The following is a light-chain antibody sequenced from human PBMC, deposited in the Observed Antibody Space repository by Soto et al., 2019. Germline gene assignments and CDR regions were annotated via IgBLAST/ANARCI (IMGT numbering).Light chain of an antibody. J-gene: IGKJ1*01. V-gene: IGKV3-11*01. CDR1: QSVSSY. CDR2: DAS. CDR3: QQRSNWPRT. Sequence: EIVLTQSPATLSLSPGERATLSCRASQSVSSYLAWYQQKPGQAPRLLIYDASNRATGIPARFSGSGSGPDFTLTISSLEPEDFAVYYCQQRSNWPRTFGQGTKV.